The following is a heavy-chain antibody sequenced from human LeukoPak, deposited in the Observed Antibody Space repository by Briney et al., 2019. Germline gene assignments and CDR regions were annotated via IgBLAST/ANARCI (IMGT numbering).Heavy chain of an antibody. J-gene: IGHJ3*02. CDR3: ARQTSLRTTVVTGAFDI. CDR1: GGSISSSSYY. V-gene: IGHV4-61*01. CDR2: IYYSGST. D-gene: IGHD4-23*01. Sequence: SETLSLTCTVSGGSISSSSYYWSWIRQPPGKGLEWIGYIYYSGSTNYNPSLKSRVTISVDTSKNQFSLKLSSVTAADTAVYYCARQTSLRTTVVTGAFDIWGQGTMVTVSS.